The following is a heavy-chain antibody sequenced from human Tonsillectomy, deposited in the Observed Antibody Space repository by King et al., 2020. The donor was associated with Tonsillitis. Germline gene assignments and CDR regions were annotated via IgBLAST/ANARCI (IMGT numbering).Heavy chain of an antibody. Sequence: VQLVESGGGLVKPGGSLRLSCAASGFTFTNAWMSWVRQAPGKGLEWVGHIKRKTIVGAKDYATHGKGRLTISRDDSKNTLYLQMNSLKTEDTAVYYCATGLTSNWGPGTLVTVSS. CDR1: GFTFTNAW. J-gene: IGHJ4*02. CDR2: IKRKTIVGAK. V-gene: IGHV3-15*01. CDR3: ATGLTSN.